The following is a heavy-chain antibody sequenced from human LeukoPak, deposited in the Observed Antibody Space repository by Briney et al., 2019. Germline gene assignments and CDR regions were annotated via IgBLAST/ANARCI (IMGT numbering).Heavy chain of an antibody. CDR3: ARDRYCSSTSCYFYGMDV. Sequence: GRSLRLSCAASGFTFSSYAMHWVRQAPGKGLEWVAVIWYDGSNKYYADSVKGRFTISRDNSKNTLYLQMNSLRAEDTAVYYCARDRYCSSTSCYFYGMDVWGQGTTVTVSS. D-gene: IGHD2-2*01. CDR1: GFTFSSYA. J-gene: IGHJ6*02. V-gene: IGHV3-33*08. CDR2: IWYDGSNK.